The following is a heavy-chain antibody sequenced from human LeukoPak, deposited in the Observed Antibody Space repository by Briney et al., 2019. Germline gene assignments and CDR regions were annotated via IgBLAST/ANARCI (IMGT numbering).Heavy chain of an antibody. V-gene: IGHV3-20*04. CDR2: INWNGGST. CDR1: GFTFDDYG. Sequence: GGSLRLSCAASGFTFDDYGMSWVRQAPGKGLEWVSGINWNGGSTGYADSVKGRFTISRDNAKNSLYLQMNSLRAEDTAVYYCASEGTGPYYYYYMDVWGKGTTVTVSS. D-gene: IGHD3/OR15-3a*01. J-gene: IGHJ6*03. CDR3: ASEGTGPYYYYYMDV.